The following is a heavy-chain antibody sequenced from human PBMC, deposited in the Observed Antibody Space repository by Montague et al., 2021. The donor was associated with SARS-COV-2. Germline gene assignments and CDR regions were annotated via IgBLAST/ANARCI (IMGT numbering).Heavy chain of an antibody. CDR1: GVSITSYY. Sequence: SETLSLTRSLSGVSITSYYWSWVRQHAGKGLEWIGHIYASGSTNYSPSLKSRVRLSIDNPKNQFSLKLESLTAADTAVYYCVRGTLSVKMAVVVFLGGIYYFDSWGQGTLVAVSS. J-gene: IGHJ4*02. D-gene: IGHD3-16*01. V-gene: IGHV4-4*07. CDR2: IYASGST. CDR3: VRGTLSVKMAVVVFLGGIYYFDS.